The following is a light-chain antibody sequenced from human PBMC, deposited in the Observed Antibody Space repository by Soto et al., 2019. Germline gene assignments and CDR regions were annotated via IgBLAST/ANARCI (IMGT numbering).Light chain of an antibody. Sequence: DIQMTQSPSSLSASVGDRVTITCRASQGISNYLAWYQQQPGKGPKLLIYVASTLQSGVPARFSGSGSGTNFPLTISSLEPEDVGTHYYQRYNSVPWTFGQGPKVEIK. J-gene: IGKJ1*01. V-gene: IGKV1-27*01. CDR1: QGISNY. CDR3: QRYNSVPWT. CDR2: VAS.